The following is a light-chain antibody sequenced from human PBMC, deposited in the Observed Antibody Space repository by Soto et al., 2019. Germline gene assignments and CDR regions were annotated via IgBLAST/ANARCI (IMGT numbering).Light chain of an antibody. CDR3: QQYGSSAWT. CDR2: GAS. V-gene: IGKV3-20*01. J-gene: IGKJ1*01. Sequence: DIVVTHSPDSLTVALDDRATLNCKSNQSLLDSSNNKDYLAWYQQKPGQAPRLLIYGASSRATGIPDRFSGSGSGTDFTLTISRLEPEDFAVFYCQQYGSSAWTFGQGTKV. CDR1: QSLLDSSNNKDY.